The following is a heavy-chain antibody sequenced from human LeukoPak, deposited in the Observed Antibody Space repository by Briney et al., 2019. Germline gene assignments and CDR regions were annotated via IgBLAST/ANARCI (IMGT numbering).Heavy chain of an antibody. D-gene: IGHD6-19*01. V-gene: IGHV3-7*05. CDR1: GFTFNSYA. Sequence: GWSLRLSCAASGFTFNSYAMSWIRQAPGKGLERVANINQGGTERYVDSVKGRFTISRDKAKNSMYLQMNSLRAEDTAVYYCVREDSYSSGWYGPDYWGQGTLVTVSS. CDR2: INQGGTER. CDR3: VREDSYSSGWYGPDY. J-gene: IGHJ4*02.